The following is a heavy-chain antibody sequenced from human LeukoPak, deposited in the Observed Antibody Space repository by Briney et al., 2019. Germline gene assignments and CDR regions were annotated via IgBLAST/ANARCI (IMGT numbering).Heavy chain of an antibody. CDR1: GFTFSSYG. CDR3: ARDRGIFGVVIPNFDY. J-gene: IGHJ4*02. D-gene: IGHD3-3*01. V-gene: IGHV3-30*03. Sequence: GGSLRLSCAASGFTFSSYGMSWVRQAPGKGLEWVAVISYDGSNKYYADSVKGRFTISRDNSKNTLYLQMNSLRAEDTAVYYCARDRGIFGVVIPNFDYWGQGTLVTVSS. CDR2: ISYDGSNK.